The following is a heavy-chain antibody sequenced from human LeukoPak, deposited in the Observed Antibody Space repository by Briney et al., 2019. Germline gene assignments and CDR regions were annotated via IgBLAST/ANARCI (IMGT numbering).Heavy chain of an antibody. V-gene: IGHV1-2*02. D-gene: IGHD2/OR15-2a*01. CDR3: ARGFLILTKSSLDS. CDR1: GYTFTGYY. CDR2: INPNSGGT. Sequence: ASVKVSCKASGYTFTGYYMHWVRQAPGQGLEWMGWINPNSGGTNYAQKFQGRVTMTRDTSISTAYMELSRLRSDDTAVDYCARGFLILTKSSLDSSGQGTLVTVSS. J-gene: IGHJ5*01.